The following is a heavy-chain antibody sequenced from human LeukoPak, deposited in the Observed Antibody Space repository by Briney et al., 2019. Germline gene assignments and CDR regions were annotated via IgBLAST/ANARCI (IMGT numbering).Heavy chain of an antibody. CDR2: IRGNNGNT. D-gene: IGHD1-1*01. CDR3: AKGAGSPYYFDY. J-gene: IGHJ4*02. Sequence: GGSLRLSCAASGFTFSSYAMSWVRQAPGKGLESVSLIRGNNGNTYYADSVKGRFTISRDNSKNTLYLQMNSLRDEDTAVYYCAKGAGSPYYFDYWGRGTLVTVSS. V-gene: IGHV3-23*01. CDR1: GFTFSSYA.